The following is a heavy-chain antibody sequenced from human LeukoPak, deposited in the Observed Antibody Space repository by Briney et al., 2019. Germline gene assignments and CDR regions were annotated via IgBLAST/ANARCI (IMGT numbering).Heavy chain of an antibody. J-gene: IGHJ4*02. CDR1: GGTFSSYA. CDR3: ARDRDFLPIYRGFAY. Sequence: ASVKVSCKASGGTFSSYAISWVRQAPGQGLEWMGRIIPILGIANYAQKFQGRVTITADKSTSTAYMELSSLRSEDTAVYYCARDRDFLPIYRGFAYWGQGTLVTVSS. D-gene: IGHD1-26*01. CDR2: IIPILGIA. V-gene: IGHV1-69*04.